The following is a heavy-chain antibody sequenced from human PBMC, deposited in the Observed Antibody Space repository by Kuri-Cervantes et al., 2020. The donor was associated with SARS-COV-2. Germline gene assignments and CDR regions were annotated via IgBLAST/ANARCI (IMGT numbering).Heavy chain of an antibody. CDR3: SSNGWGFRNPGGVSGFDY. J-gene: IGHJ4*02. V-gene: IGHV3-23*01. Sequence: GESLKISCAASGFTFSSYAMSWVRQAPGKGLEWVSAISGSGGSTYYADSVKGRFTISRDNAKNSLYLQMNSLRAEDTAVYYCSSNGWGFRNPGGVSGFDYGGQGTLVTVSS. CDR1: GFTFSSYA. D-gene: IGHD3-16*01. CDR2: ISGSGGST.